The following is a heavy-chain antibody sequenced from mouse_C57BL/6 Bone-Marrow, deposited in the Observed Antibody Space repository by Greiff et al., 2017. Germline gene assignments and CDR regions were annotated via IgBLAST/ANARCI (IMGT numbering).Heavy chain of an antibody. J-gene: IGHJ2*01. D-gene: IGHD2-3*01. V-gene: IGHV1-81*01. Sequence: QVQLQQSGAELARPGASVKLSCKASGYTFTSYGISWVKQRTGQGLEWIGEIYPRSGNTYYNEKVKGKATLTADKSSSTAYMALRSLTSEDSAVYFCARLGGYFYFDYWGQGTTRTVSS. CDR1: GYTFTSYG. CDR2: IYPRSGNT. CDR3: ARLGGYFYFDY.